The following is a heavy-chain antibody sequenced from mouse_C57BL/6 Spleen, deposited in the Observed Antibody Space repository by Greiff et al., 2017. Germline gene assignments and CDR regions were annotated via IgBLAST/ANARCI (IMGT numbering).Heavy chain of an antibody. CDR1: GYSITSGYY. CDR3: ARREGRWYFDV. D-gene: IGHD3-3*01. V-gene: IGHV3-6*01. J-gene: IGHJ1*03. Sequence: EVKLQESGPGLVKPSQSLSLTCSVTGYSITSGYYWNWIRQFPGNKLEWMGYISYDGSNNYNPSLKNRISITRDTSKNQFFLKLNSVTTEDTATYYCARREGRWYFDVWGTGTTVTVSS. CDR2: ISYDGSN.